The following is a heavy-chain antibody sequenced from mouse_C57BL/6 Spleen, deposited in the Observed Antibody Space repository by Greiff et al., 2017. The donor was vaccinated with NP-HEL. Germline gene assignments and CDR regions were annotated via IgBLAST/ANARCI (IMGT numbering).Heavy chain of an antibody. CDR3: YCGGSSYDDD. V-gene: IGHV1-64*01. D-gene: IGHD1-1*01. Sequence: QVQLQQPGAELVKPGASVKLSCKASGYTFTSYWMHWVKQRPGQGLEWIGMIHPNSGSTNYNEKFKSKATLTVDKSSSTAYMQLSSLASEDSAVDYCYCGGSSYDDDWGKGTTLTVSS. CDR1: GYTFTSYW. J-gene: IGHJ2*01. CDR2: IHPNSGST.